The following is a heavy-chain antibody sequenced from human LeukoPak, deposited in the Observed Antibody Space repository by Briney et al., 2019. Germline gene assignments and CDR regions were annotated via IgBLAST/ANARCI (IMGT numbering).Heavy chain of an antibody. J-gene: IGHJ6*02. CDR3: ARGSPPSV. V-gene: IGHV4-61*01. D-gene: IGHD3-10*01. CDR1: GGSVSSGSYY. Sequence: SETLSLTCTVSGGSVSSGSYYWSWIRQPPGKGLEWIGYIYYSGSTKYNPSLKSRVTMSVDTSKSQFSLELSSVTAADTAVYYCARGSPPSVWGQGTTVTVSS. CDR2: IYYSGST.